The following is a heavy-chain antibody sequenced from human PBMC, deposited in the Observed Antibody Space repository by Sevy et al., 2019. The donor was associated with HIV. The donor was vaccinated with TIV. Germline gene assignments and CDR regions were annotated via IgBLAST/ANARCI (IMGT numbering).Heavy chain of an antibody. D-gene: IGHD3-22*01. CDR3: ARGVTMIRGGGYYFDY. J-gene: IGHJ4*02. V-gene: IGHV1-69*13. CDR2: IIPIFGTT. CDR1: GGTFSSYA. Sequence: ASVKVSCKASGGTFSSYAIHWVRQAPGQGLEWMGGIIPIFGTTNYAQKFQGRVTITADESTSTSNMELSSLRSEDTAVYYGARGVTMIRGGGYYFDYWGQGTLVTVSS.